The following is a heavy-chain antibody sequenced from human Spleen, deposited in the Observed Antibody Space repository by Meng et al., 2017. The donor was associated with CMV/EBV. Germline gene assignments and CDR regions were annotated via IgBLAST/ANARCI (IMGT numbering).Heavy chain of an antibody. CDR2: ISAYNGNA. D-gene: IGHD3-10*02. J-gene: IGHJ2*01. CDR1: GYAFNSYG. CDR3: ARHVQGGIWYFDL. V-gene: IGHV1-18*01. Sequence: ASVKVSCKASGYAFNSYGMSWVRQAPGQGLEWMGWISAYNGNAHYGQRVQGRVSMTIDRSTSTAYMELRSLRSDDTAVYFCARHVQGGIWYFDLWGRGTLVTVSS.